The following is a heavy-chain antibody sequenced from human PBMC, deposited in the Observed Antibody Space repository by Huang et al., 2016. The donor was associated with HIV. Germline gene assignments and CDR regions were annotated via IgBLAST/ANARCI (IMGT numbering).Heavy chain of an antibody. Sequence: QVQLQQWGAGLLKPSETLSLTCAVYGGSLSDLYWSWIRQSPGTGLEWIGEINYSGSANYNPSLKSRVTVSLDTSTNQFSLRLTSVSAAETAVYYCARKAEVRLMGMLISGAFDYWGQGTLVTVSS. D-gene: IGHD7-27*01. V-gene: IGHV4-34*01. CDR3: ARKAEVRLMGMLISGAFDY. CDR2: INYSGSA. CDR1: GGSLSDLY. J-gene: IGHJ4*02.